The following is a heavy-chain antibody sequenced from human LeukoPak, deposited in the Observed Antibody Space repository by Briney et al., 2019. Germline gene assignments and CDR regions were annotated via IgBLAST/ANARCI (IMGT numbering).Heavy chain of an antibody. D-gene: IGHD3-22*01. J-gene: IGHJ6*03. CDR3: ATIPLPWDSSGYADYYYYYMDV. CDR1: GGSISSSSYY. V-gene: IGHV4-39*07. Sequence: SETLSLTCTVSGGSISSSSYYWGWIRQPPGKGLEWIGSIYYSGSTYYNPSLKSRVTISVDTSKNQFSLKLSSVTAADTAVYYCATIPLPWDSSGYADYYYYYMDVWGKGTTVTVSS. CDR2: IYYSGST.